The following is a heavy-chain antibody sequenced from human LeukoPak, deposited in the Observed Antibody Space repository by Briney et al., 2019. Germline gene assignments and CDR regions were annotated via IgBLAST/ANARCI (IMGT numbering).Heavy chain of an antibody. CDR2: IKQDGSEK. J-gene: IGHJ4*02. V-gene: IGHV3-7*01. Sequence: GGSLRLSCAASGFTFSSYWMSWVRQAPGRGLEWVANIKQDGSEKYYVDSVKGRFTISRDNAKNSLYLQMNSLRAEDTAVYYCARYLHYDILTGYPLPYNAFDYWGQGTLVTVSS. CDR1: GFTFSSYW. D-gene: IGHD3-9*01. CDR3: ARYLHYDILTGYPLPYNAFDY.